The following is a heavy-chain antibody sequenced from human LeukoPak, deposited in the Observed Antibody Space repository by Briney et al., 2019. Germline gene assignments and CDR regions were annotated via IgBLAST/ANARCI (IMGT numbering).Heavy chain of an antibody. CDR1: GGSISSGGYS. J-gene: IGHJ4*02. CDR3: ARVNYYGSGSYANYFDY. CDR2: IYYSGST. V-gene: IGHV4-61*08. Sequence: SETLSLTCAVSGGSISSGGYSWSWIRQPPGKGLEWIGYIYYSGSTNYNPSLKSRVTISVDTSKNQFSLKLSSVTAADTAVYYCARVNYYGSGSYANYFDYWGQGTLVTVSS. D-gene: IGHD3-10*01.